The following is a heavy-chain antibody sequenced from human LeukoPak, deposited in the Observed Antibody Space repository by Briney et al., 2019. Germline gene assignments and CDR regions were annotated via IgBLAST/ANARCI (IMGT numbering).Heavy chain of an antibody. D-gene: IGHD6-13*01. Sequence: SETLSLTCTVSGGSISSSSYFWGWIRQSPGKGLEWIGSIYYSGSTYYNPSLKSRVTISVDTSKNQFSLKLSSVTAADTAVYYCARVQAAAGNLDYWGQGTLVTVSS. V-gene: IGHV4-39*07. J-gene: IGHJ4*02. CDR3: ARVQAAAGNLDY. CDR2: IYYSGST. CDR1: GGSISSSSYF.